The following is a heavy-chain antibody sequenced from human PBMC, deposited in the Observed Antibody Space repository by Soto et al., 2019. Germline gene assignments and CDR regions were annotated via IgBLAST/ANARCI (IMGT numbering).Heavy chain of an antibody. Sequence: QVQLQQWGAGLLKPSETLSLTCAVYGGSFSGYYWSWIRQPPGKGLEWIGEINQSGSTNYNPSLKSRVTISVDTSKNQLSLKLSSVTAADTAVYYCAREGIAAINFDYWGQGTLVTVSS. CDR1: GGSFSGYY. CDR3: AREGIAAINFDY. V-gene: IGHV4-34*01. CDR2: INQSGST. D-gene: IGHD6-25*01. J-gene: IGHJ4*02.